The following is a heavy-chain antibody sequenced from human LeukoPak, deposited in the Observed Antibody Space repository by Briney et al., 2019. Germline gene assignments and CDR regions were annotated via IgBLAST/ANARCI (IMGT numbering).Heavy chain of an antibody. J-gene: IGHJ6*02. D-gene: IGHD1-26*01. CDR2: ISDSGANK. CDR1: GFTFSTYA. V-gene: IGHV3-23*01. CDR3: AKDVRVGGGGMDV. Sequence: GGSLRLSCAASGFTFSTYAMTWVRQAPGKGLEWVSLISDSGANKHYADSVKGRFTISRDNSKNTVSLQMNSLRAEDTAVYYCAKDVRVGGGGMDVWGQGTPVTVSS.